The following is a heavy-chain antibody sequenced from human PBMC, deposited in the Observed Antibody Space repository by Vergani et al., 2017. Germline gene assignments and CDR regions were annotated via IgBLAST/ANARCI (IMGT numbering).Heavy chain of an antibody. J-gene: IGHJ4*02. V-gene: IGHV3-21*01. Sequence: EVQLVESGGGLVKPGGSLRLSCAASGFTFSSYSMNWVRQAPGKGLEWVSSISSSSSYIYYADSVKGRFTISRDNAKNSLYLQMNSLRAEDTAIYYCARSGRITMIAPGDYWGQGTLVTVSS. CDR2: ISSSSSYI. CDR3: ARSGRITMIAPGDY. CDR1: GFTFSSYS. D-gene: IGHD3-22*01.